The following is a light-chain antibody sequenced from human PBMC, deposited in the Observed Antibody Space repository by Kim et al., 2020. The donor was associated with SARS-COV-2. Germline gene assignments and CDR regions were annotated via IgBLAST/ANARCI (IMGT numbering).Light chain of an antibody. J-gene: IGLJ3*02. Sequence: QSALTQPASVSGSPGQSITISCTGSSSDIGAYRYVSWYQQHPDKAPQLIISDVNKRPSGVSDRFSGSKSGNTAFLTISGLQAEDAADYYCTSYTYSKAWVFGGGTQLTVL. CDR2: DVN. V-gene: IGLV2-14*03. CDR3: TSYTYSKAWV. CDR1: SSDIGAYRY.